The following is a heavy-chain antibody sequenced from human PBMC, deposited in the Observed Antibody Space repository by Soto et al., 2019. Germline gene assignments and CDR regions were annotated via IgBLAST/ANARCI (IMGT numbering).Heavy chain of an antibody. CDR1: GGSISSGAYY. J-gene: IGHJ5*02. D-gene: IGHD5-12*01. V-gene: IGHV4-30-4*01. CDR2: IYYSGST. CDR3: ARQHGYSGLRRFDP. Sequence: QVQLQESGPGLVKPSQTLSLPCTVSGGSISSGAYYWSWIRQPPGKGLEWIGYIYYSGSTYYNPFLKSRVTITVDASKNQFSLNLSSVTAADTAVYYCARQHGYSGLRRFDPWGQGTLVTVS.